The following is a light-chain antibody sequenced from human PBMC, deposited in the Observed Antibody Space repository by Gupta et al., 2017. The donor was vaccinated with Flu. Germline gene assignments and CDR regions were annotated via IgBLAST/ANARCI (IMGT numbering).Light chain of an antibody. V-gene: IGKV3D-7*01. CDR3: QQDYTLPPT. J-gene: IGKJ2*01. Sequence: ATLYLSPGERATPSCRASQSVSSNYSSYHQQNAGQAPRLLMCAASTTATSLPARISGSGSATDFTLTISMRPPEDFAVYCCQQDYTLPPTFGQGTKMEIK. CDR1: QSVSSNY. CDR2: AAS.